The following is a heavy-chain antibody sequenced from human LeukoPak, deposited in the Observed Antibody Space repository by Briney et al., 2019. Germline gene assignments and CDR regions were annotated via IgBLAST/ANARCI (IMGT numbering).Heavy chain of an antibody. Sequence: GGSLRLSCAASGFTFSSYWMSWVRQAPGKGLEWVANIKQDGSEKYYVDSVKGRFTISRDNAKNSLYLQMNSLRAEDTAVYYCARDSPYNWDYDASAFDIWGQGTMVTVSS. J-gene: IGHJ3*02. CDR1: GFTFSSYW. CDR2: IKQDGSEK. CDR3: ARDSPYNWDYDASAFDI. D-gene: IGHD1-7*01. V-gene: IGHV3-7*01.